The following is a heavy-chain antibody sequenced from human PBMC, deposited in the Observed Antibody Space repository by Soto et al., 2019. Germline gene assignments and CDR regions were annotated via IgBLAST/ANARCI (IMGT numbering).Heavy chain of an antibody. D-gene: IGHD3-3*01. V-gene: IGHV3-23*01. CDR3: AKAGFLDWFCIPPHSFDC. CDR2: VSGSGGST. J-gene: IGHJ4*02. Sequence: LRLSCAASGFTFSSYAMSWVRQAPGKGLERVSAVSGSGGSTYYADSVKGRFTISRDNSKNTLYLQMNSLRAEDTAVYYCAKAGFLDWFCIPPHSFDCWGQGTMVTVSS. CDR1: GFTFSSYA.